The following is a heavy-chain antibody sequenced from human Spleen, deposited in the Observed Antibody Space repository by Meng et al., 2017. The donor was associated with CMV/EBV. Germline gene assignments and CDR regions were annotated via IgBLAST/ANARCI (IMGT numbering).Heavy chain of an antibody. CDR1: CGSCNDCF. D-gene: IGHD2-21*02. CDR3: VRRPTVTAPLRWFDP. J-gene: IGHJ5*02. V-gene: IGHV4-34*01. CDR2: IHHSAST. Sequence: FYCGSCNDCFGCWRRPSPGERVEWVKVIHHSASTYYVPSLKSRFTVSVDTSKNHFSLQLRSVTAADTAVYYCVRRPTVTAPLRWFDPWGQGTMVTVSS.